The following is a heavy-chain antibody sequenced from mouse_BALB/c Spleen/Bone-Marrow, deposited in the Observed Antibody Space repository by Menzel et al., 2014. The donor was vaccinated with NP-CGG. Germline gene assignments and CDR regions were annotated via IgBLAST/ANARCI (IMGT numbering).Heavy chain of an antibody. V-gene: IGHV2-9*02. D-gene: IGHD2-4*01. J-gene: IGHJ3*01. CDR3: ASMITTAWFGY. CDR2: IWAGGST. CDR1: GFSLTSYG. Sequence: QVQLKESGPGLLAPSQILSITCTVSGFSLTSYGVHWVRQPPGKGLEWLGVIWAGGSTNYNLALMSRLSISKDNSKSQVFLKMTSLQTDDTAMYYCASMITTAWFGYWGQGTLATGSA.